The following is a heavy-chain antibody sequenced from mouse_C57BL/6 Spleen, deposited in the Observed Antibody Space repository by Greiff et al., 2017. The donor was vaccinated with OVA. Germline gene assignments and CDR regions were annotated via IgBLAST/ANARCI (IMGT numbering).Heavy chain of an antibody. CDR3: ARHEGAYYDYPNYYAMDD. CDR1: GYTFTEYT. CDR2: FYPGSGSI. Sequence: QVQLQQSGAELVKPGASVKLSCKASGYTFTEYTIHWVKQRSGQGLEWIGWFYPGSGSIKYNEKFKDKATLTADKSSSTVYMELSRLTSEDSAVYFCARHEGAYYDYPNYYAMDDWGQGTSVTVSS. J-gene: IGHJ4*01. V-gene: IGHV1-62-2*01. D-gene: IGHD2-4*01.